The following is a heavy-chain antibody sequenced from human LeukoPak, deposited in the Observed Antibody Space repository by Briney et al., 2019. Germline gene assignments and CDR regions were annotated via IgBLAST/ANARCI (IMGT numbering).Heavy chain of an antibody. D-gene: IGHD3-10*01. CDR2: IYYSGST. Sequence: QPSETLSLTCAVYGGSFSGYYWSWIRQHPGKGLEWIGYIYYSGSTYYNPSLKSRVTISVDTSKNQFSLKLSSVTAADTAVYYCARVSGYYGSGSYYNQDYWGQGTLVTVSS. CDR1: GGSFSGYY. CDR3: ARVSGYYGSGSYYNQDY. J-gene: IGHJ4*02. V-gene: IGHV4-31*11.